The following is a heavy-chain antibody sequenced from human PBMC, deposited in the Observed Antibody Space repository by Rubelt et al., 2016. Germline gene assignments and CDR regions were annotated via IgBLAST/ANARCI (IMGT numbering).Heavy chain of an antibody. D-gene: IGHD3-10*01. Sequence: VQLQESGPGLVKPSETLSLTCTVSGGSVSSGSYYWSWIRQPPGKGLEWIGYIYYSGSTNYNPSLKSRVTISVDTSKNQFSLKLSSVTAADTAVYYCARTTLWFGELLYAFDIWGQGTMVTVSS. J-gene: IGHJ3*02. CDR3: ARTTLWFGELLYAFDI. CDR2: IYYSGST. V-gene: IGHV4-61*01. CDR1: GGSVSSGSYY.